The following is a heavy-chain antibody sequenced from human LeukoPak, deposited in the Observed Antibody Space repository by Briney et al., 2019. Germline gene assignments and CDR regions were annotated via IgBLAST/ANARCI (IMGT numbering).Heavy chain of an antibody. J-gene: IGHJ5*02. D-gene: IGHD3-10*01. V-gene: IGHV4-59*01. CDR2: IYYSGST. CDR3: VRDYGSGTYYNSGFDP. Sequence: SETLSLTCTVSGGSINNYYWSWIRQPPGKGLEWIGYIYYSGSTTYNPSLKGRVTISVDTSKNQFSLKLTSVTAADTAVYYCVRDYGSGTYYNSGFDPWGQGTLVTVSS. CDR1: GGSINNYY.